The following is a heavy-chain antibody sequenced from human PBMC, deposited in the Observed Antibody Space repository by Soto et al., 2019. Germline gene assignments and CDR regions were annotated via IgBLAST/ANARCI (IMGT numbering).Heavy chain of an antibody. CDR2: ISSCGSNK. CDR1: GLTFRSDG. Sequence: QVQLVESGGGVVQSGRSLRLSCAASGLTFRSDGRNWVRQAPDKGLEWGAVISSCGSNKYYADSVKGRFTISRDNSKNTWYLPMNRLRAEDTAVYYCATEPSSGWDCSINWFDPWGLVTLCTFSS. V-gene: IGHV3-30*03. J-gene: IGHJ5*02. CDR3: ATEPSSGWDCSINWFDP. D-gene: IGHD6-19*01.